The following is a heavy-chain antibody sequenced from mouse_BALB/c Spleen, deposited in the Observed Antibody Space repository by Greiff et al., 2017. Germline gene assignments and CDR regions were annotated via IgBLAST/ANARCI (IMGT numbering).Heavy chain of an antibody. CDR3: ASYGNSAWFAY. J-gene: IGHJ3*01. Sequence: QVQLKQSGAELVKPGASVKLSCKASGYTFTSYWMHWVKQRPGQGLEWIGEIDPSDSYTNYNQKFKGKATLTVDKSSSTAYMQLSSLTSEDSAVYYCASYGNSAWFAYWGQGTLVTVSA. D-gene: IGHD2-1*01. CDR2: IDPSDSYT. V-gene: IGHV1-69*02. CDR1: GYTFTSYW.